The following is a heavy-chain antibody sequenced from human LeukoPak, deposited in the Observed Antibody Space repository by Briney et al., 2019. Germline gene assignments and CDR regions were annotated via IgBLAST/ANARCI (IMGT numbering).Heavy chain of an antibody. V-gene: IGHV1-18*01. D-gene: IGHD2-15*01. CDR3: ARAADRMTDGYFDL. CDR1: GYTFSSYL. CDR2: ISGHSGNT. J-gene: IGHJ2*01. Sequence: ASVKVSCKASGYTFSSYLISWVRQVPGQGLEWMGWISGHSGNTDLAQKLQGRVTMTTDTSTSTAYMELRSLRSDDTAVYYCARAADRMTDGYFDLWGRGTLVTVSS.